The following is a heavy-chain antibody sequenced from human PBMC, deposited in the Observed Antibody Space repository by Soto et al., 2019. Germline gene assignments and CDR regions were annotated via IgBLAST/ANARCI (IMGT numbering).Heavy chain of an antibody. Sequence: ASVKVSCKASGYTFTSYDINWVRQATGQGLEWMGWMNPNSGNTGYAQKFQGRVTMTRNTSISTAYMELSSLRSEDTAVYSCAKGSSGDFWSACWFDPWGQGTLVTVSS. CDR1: GYTFTSYD. V-gene: IGHV1-8*01. CDR3: AKGSSGDFWSACWFDP. D-gene: IGHD3-3*01. J-gene: IGHJ5*02. CDR2: MNPNSGNT.